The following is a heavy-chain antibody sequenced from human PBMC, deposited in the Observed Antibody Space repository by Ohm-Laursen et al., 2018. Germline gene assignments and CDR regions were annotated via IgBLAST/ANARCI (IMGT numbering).Heavy chain of an antibody. J-gene: IGHJ5*02. CDR3: ASYYGGYDP. Sequence: GSLRLSCTASGFNFNAHNMNWARQAPGKGLEWVSEIDRGGNGYYAESVKGRFTISRDNSKNTLYLQMNNLRAEDSAVYYCASYYGGYDPWGQGTLVTVSS. V-gene: IGHV3-53*01. D-gene: IGHD4-23*01. CDR1: GFNFNAHN. CDR2: IDRGGNG.